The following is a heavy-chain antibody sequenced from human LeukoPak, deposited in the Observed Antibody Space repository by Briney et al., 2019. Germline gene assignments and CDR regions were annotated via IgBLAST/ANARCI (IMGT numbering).Heavy chain of an antibody. CDR3: AKTHDSSGYWHLIDY. CDR1: GFTFSSHA. CDR2: ISASGGTT. Sequence: GGSLRLSCAASGFTFSSHAMSWVRQAPGKGLEWVSTISASGGTTYYADSVKGRFTISRDNSKNTLYLQMNSLRADDTAVYYCAKTHDSSGYWHLIDYWGQGTLVTVSS. J-gene: IGHJ4*02. V-gene: IGHV3-23*01. D-gene: IGHD3-22*01.